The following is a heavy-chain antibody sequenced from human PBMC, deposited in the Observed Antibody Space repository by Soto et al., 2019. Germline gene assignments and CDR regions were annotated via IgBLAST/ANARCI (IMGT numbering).Heavy chain of an antibody. D-gene: IGHD4-17*01. Sequence: PGGSLRLSCAASGFTFSGSAMHWVRQASWKGLEWVGRIRSKANSYATAYAASVKGRFTISRDDSKNTAYLQMNSLKTEDTAVYYCTRHDDYGDYIDYWGQGTLVTVSS. CDR2: IRSKANSYAT. J-gene: IGHJ4*02. CDR3: TRHDDYGDYIDY. V-gene: IGHV3-73*01. CDR1: GFTFSGSA.